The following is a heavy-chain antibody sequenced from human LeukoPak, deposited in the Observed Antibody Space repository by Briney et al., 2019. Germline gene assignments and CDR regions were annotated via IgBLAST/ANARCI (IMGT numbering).Heavy chain of an antibody. J-gene: IGHJ4*02. V-gene: IGHV4-34*01. Sequence: SETLSLTCAAYGGSFSGYYWSWIRQPPGKGLEWIGEINHSGSTNYNPSLKSRVTISVDTSKNQFSLKLSSVTAADTAVYYCARGRALGYCSSTSCSGFDYWGQGTLVTVSS. CDR1: GGSFSGYY. D-gene: IGHD2-2*01. CDR3: ARGRALGYCSSTSCSGFDY. CDR2: INHSGST.